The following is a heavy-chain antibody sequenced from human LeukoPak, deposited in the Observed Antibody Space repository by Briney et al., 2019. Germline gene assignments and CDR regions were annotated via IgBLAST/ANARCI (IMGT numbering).Heavy chain of an antibody. CDR3: ARDRSGYDY. V-gene: IGHV1-46*01. J-gene: IGHJ4*02. CDR2: INPSGGRT. Sequence: ASVKVSXKASGYSFITYYMHWVRQAPGQGLEWMGTINPSGGRTTYAQNLQGRITVTRDTSTSTVYMELNSLRFEDTAVYYCARDRSGYDYWGQGTLVTVSS. CDR1: GYSFITYY. D-gene: IGHD5-12*01.